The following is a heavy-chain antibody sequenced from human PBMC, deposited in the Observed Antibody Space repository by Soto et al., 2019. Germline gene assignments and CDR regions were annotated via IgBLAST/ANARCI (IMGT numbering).Heavy chain of an antibody. D-gene: IGHD6-19*01. CDR2: INSNGSST. J-gene: IGHJ4*02. CDR3: AVAVAGATAIGY. CDR1: GFTFSSYW. V-gene: IGHV3-74*01. Sequence: EVLLVESGGGLVQPGGSLRLYCAASGFTFSSYWMHWVRQAPGKGLVWVSRINSNGSSTSYADSVKGRFTISRDNAKNTLYLQMNSLRAEDTAVYYCAVAVAGATAIGYWGQGTLVTVSS.